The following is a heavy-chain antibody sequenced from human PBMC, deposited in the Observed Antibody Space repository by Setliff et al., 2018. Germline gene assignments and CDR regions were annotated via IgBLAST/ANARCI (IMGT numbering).Heavy chain of an antibody. CDR1: GYTFTDYY. CDR2: INPDSGGT. CDR3: ARGPSNYDLLAGCDC. Sequence: ASVKVSCKASGYTFTDYYIHWVRQAPGQGLEWMGRINPDSGGTNYAQKFQGRVTMTRDTSITAAYMELSRLRSDDSAVYYCARGPSNYDLLAGCDCWGQGTLVTVSS. V-gene: IGHV1-2*06. J-gene: IGHJ4*02. D-gene: IGHD3-9*01.